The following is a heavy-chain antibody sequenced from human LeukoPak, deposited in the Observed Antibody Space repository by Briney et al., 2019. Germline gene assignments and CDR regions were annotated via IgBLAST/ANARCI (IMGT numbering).Heavy chain of an antibody. CDR3: ARDGYGDIVVVPAATGVDY. D-gene: IGHD2-2*01. J-gene: IGHJ4*02. CDR2: INPNSGGT. V-gene: IGHV1-2*02. Sequence: ASVKVSCKASGYTFTGYYMHWVRQAPGQGLEWMGWINPNSGGTNYEQKFQGRVTMTRDTSISTAYMELSRLRSDDTAVYYCARDGYGDIVVVPAATGVDYWGQGTLVTVSS. CDR1: GYTFTGYY.